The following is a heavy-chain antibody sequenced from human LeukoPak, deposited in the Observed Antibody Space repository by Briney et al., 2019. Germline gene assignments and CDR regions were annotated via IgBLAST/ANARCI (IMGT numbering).Heavy chain of an antibody. J-gene: IGHJ6*03. CDR2: INPNSGGT. Sequence: ASMKVSCKASGYTFTGYYMHWVRQAPGQGLEWMGWINPNSGGTNYAQKFQGRVTMTRDTPISTAYMELSRLRSDDTAVYYCARGATVTTYHYYYMDVWGKGTTVTVSS. V-gene: IGHV1-2*02. CDR3: ARGATVTTYHYYYMDV. D-gene: IGHD4-11*01. CDR1: GYTFTGYY.